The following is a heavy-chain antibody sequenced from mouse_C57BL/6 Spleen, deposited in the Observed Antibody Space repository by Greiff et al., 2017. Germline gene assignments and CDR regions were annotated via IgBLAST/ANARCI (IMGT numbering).Heavy chain of an antibody. CDR2: IYPGSGST. CDR1: GYTFTSYW. Sequence: VQLQQPGAELVKPGASVKMSCTASGYTFTSYWITWVKQRPGQGLEWIGDIYPGSGSTNYTEKFKSKATLTVDTSSSTAYMQLSSLTSEDSAVYYCTRHYDYGRDHVDYWGQGTTLTVSS. D-gene: IGHD2-4*01. V-gene: IGHV1-55*01. J-gene: IGHJ2*01. CDR3: TRHYDYGRDHVDY.